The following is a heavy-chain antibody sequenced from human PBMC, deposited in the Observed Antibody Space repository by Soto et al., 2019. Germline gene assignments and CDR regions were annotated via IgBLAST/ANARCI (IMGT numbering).Heavy chain of an antibody. V-gene: IGHV3-23*01. D-gene: IGHD1-26*01. J-gene: IGHJ4*02. CDR2: ISGSGGST. Sequence: EVQLLESGGGLVQPGGSLGLSCAASGFTFSSYAMGWVRQAPGKGLEWVSAISGSGGSTYYADSVEGRFTISRDNSKNTLYLQMNSLRAEDTAVYYCAKDREARGWDYYFDYWGQGTLVTVSS. CDR1: GFTFSSYA. CDR3: AKDREARGWDYYFDY.